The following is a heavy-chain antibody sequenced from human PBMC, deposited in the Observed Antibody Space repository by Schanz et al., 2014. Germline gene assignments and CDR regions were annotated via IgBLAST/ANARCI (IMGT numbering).Heavy chain of an antibody. CDR3: ANNWNLDY. D-gene: IGHD1-20*01. J-gene: IGHJ4*02. V-gene: IGHV3-33*06. Sequence: QVQLVESGGGVVQPGRSLRLSCAASGFNFGSHGMHWVRQAPGKGLEWVAVISYDGSFKNYADSVRGRITISRDNSKNTLYLQMNSLRAEDTAVYYCANNWNLDYWGQGALVTVSS. CDR1: GFNFGSHG. CDR2: ISYDGSFK.